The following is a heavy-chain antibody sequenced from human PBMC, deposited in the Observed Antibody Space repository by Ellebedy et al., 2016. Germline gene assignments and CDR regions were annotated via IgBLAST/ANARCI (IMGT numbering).Heavy chain of an antibody. V-gene: IGHV5-51*01. CDR3: ARRDRSVYTYGELDY. CDR1: GYSFTSYW. D-gene: IGHD5-18*01. CDR2: IYPGDSDT. Sequence: GESLKISCKGSGYSFTSYWIGWVRQMPGKGLEWMGIIYPGDSDTRYSPSFQGQVTISADKSISTAYLQWSSLKASDTAVYYCARRDRSVYTYGELDYWGQGTLVTVSS. J-gene: IGHJ4*02.